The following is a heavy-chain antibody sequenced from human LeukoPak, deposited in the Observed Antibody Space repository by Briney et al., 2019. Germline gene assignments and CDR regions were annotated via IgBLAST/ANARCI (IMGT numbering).Heavy chain of an antibody. V-gene: IGHV1-2*02. CDR3: ARVLIGAVAAFDY. J-gene: IGHJ4*02. CDR2: INPSSGGT. D-gene: IGHD6-19*01. Sequence: ASVKVSCKASEYSFTGYYIQWVRQAPGQGLEWMGWINPSSGGTNYAQNFQGRVTMTGDTSISTAYMELSRLRSDDTAVYYCARVLIGAVAAFDYWGQGTLVTVSS. CDR1: EYSFTGYY.